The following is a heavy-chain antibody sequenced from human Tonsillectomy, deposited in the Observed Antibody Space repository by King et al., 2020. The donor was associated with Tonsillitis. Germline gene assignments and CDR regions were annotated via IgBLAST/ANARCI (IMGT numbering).Heavy chain of an antibody. J-gene: IGHJ4*02. D-gene: IGHD5-18*01. V-gene: IGHV2-5*02. CDR2: IYWDDDK. Sequence: TLKESGPTLVKPTQTITLTCALSGFSLTTGGESVGWIRQPPGKALEWLALIYWDDDKHYSPSLKSRLTIAKDTSKNQVVLTMTNMDPVDTATYYCAHRRGTAMPSYYFDFWGQGTLVTVSS. CDR1: GFSLTTGGES. CDR3: AHRRGTAMPSYYFDF.